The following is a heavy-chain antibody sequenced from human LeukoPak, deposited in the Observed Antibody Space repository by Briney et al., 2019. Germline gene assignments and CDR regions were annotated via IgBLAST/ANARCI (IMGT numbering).Heavy chain of an antibody. CDR2: IYTSGST. J-gene: IGHJ4*02. CDR3: ARAWVRGAMGYYFDF. V-gene: IGHV4-61*02. CDR1: GGSISSGSYY. D-gene: IGHD3-10*01. Sequence: SQTLSLTCTVSGGSISSGSYYWSWIRQPAGKGLEWIGRIYTSGSTNYNPSLKSRVTISVDTSKNQFSLRLSSVTAADTAVYYCARAWVRGAMGYYFDFWGQGTLATVSS.